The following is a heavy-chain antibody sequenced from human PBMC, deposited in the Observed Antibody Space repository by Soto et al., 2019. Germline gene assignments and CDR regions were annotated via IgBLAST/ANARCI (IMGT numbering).Heavy chain of an antibody. CDR2: INHSGST. CDR1: GGSFSGYY. V-gene: IGHV4-34*01. J-gene: IGHJ5*02. D-gene: IGHD1-26*01. CDR3: ARREAVGATNRVSVWFDP. Sequence: LSLTCAVYGGSFSGYYWSWIRQPPGKGLEWIGEINHSGSTNYNPSLKSRVTISVDTSKNQFSLKLSSVTAADTAVYYCARREAVGATNRVSVWFDPWGQGTLVTVSS.